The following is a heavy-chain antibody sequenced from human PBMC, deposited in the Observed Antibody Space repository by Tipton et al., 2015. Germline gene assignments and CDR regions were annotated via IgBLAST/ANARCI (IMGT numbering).Heavy chain of an antibody. Sequence: TLSLTCTVSGGSISSYSWSWIRQPPGKSLEWIGYSYHTGDTYYNPSLKSRVTISVDTSKNQFSLKLSSVTAADTAVYYCARMDDYVWGSYRYFDYWGQGTLVTVSS. J-gene: IGHJ4*02. V-gene: IGHV4-59*06. D-gene: IGHD3-16*02. CDR1: GGSISSYS. CDR3: ARMDDYVWGSYRYFDY. CDR2: SYHTGDT.